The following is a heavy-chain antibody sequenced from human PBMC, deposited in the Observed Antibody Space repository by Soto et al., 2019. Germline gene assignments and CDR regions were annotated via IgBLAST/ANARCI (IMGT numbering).Heavy chain of an antibody. J-gene: IGHJ4*02. CDR1: GYTFTSYG. CDR2: ISAYNGNT. CDR3: ARESSSSCHAY. Sequence: QVQLVQSGAEVKKPAASVKVSCKASGYTFTSYGITWVRQAPGQGLEWMGWISAYNGNTNYAQKHQGRVTMTTDTSTSTAYRDRRSLRSDDTAVYYCARESSSSCHAYWGQGTLVTVSS. D-gene: IGHD6-13*01. V-gene: IGHV1-18*01.